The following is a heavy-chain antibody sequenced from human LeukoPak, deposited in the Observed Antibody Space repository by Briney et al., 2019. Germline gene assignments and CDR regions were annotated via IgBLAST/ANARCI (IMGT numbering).Heavy chain of an antibody. D-gene: IGHD3-10*01. CDR2: IYHSGST. CDR1: RGSISSNNW. J-gene: IGHJ5*02. Sequence: SETLSLTCAVSRGSISSNNWWSWVRQPPGKGLEWIAEIYHSGSTNYNPSLKSRVTISVDKSKNQFSLKLSSVTAADTAMYYCARDSYYFGSGSDNTPYNWFDPWGQGTLVTVSS. V-gene: IGHV4-4*02. CDR3: ARDSYYFGSGSDNTPYNWFDP.